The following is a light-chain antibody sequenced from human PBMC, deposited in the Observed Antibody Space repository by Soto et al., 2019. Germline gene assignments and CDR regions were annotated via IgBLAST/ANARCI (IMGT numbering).Light chain of an antibody. CDR3: QSYDSSLRGV. CDR1: NSDIGAGYD. J-gene: IGLJ1*01. Sequence: QLVLTQPPSVSGVPGQRVTISGTGSNSDIGAGYDVHWYQQLPGTAPKLVIYANNNRPSGVPDRFSASKSGTSASLAITGLQADDEADYYCQSYDSSLRGVFGTGTKVTVL. CDR2: ANN. V-gene: IGLV1-40*01.